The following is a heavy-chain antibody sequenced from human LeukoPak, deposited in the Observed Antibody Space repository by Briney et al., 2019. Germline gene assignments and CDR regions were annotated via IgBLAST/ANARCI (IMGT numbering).Heavy chain of an antibody. CDR2: KHYDGARS. J-gene: IGHJ4*02. CDR3: AKAIWVAATSSWFCLDY. CDR1: GFSFSGYG. Sequence: GGSLRLSCAASGFSFSGYGMHWVRQAPGKGLEWVAFKHYDGARSYYADSVKGRFTISRDNSRNTLCLQMNSLRPEDTAVYYCAKAIWVAATSSWFCLDYWGQGTLVTVSS. V-gene: IGHV3-30*02. D-gene: IGHD3-10*01.